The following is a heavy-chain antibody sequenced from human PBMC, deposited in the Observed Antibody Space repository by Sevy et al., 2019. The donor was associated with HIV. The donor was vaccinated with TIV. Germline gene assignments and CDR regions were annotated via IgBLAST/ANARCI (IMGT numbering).Heavy chain of an antibody. CDR1: GFTVSSNY. Sequence: GGSLRLSCAASGFTVSSNYMSWVRQAPGKGLEWVSVIYSGGSTYYADSVKGRFTISRENSKNTLYLQMNSLRAEDTAVYYCARWGYCSGGSCYSSYYYYGMDVWGQGTTVTVSS. D-gene: IGHD2-15*01. CDR3: ARWGYCSGGSCYSSYYYYGMDV. CDR2: IYSGGST. J-gene: IGHJ6*02. V-gene: IGHV3-53*01.